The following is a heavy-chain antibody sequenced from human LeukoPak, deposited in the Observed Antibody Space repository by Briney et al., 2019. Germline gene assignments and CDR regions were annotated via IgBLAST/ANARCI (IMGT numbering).Heavy chain of an antibody. CDR1: GFTFSSYA. V-gene: IGHV3-30-3*01. D-gene: IGHD1-26*01. CDR2: ISYDGSNK. Sequence: HSGGSLRLSCAASGFTFSSYAMHWVRQAPGEGLEWVAVISYDGSNKYYADSVKGRFTISRDNFKNTLYLQMNSLRAEDTAVYYCARGGIVGPTSYFYYGMDVWGQGTTVTVSS. J-gene: IGHJ6*02. CDR3: ARGGIVGPTSYFYYGMDV.